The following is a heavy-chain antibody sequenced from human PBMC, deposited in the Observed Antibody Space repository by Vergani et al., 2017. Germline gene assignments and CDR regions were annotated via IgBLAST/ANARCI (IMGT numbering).Heavy chain of an antibody. Sequence: QLQLQESGPGLVKPSETLSLACTVSGGSISSSSYYWGWIRQPPGKGLEWIGSIYYSGSTYYNPSLKSRVTISVDTSKNQFSLKLSSVTAADTAVYYCVIGARGTGDAFDIWGQGTMVTVSS. J-gene: IGHJ3*02. V-gene: IGHV4-39*07. CDR3: VIGARGTGDAFDI. CDR2: IYYSGST. CDR1: GGSISSSSYY. D-gene: IGHD3-10*01.